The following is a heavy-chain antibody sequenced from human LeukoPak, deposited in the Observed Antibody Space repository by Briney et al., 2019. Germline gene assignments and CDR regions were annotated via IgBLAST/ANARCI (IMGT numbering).Heavy chain of an antibody. CDR2: IYSSGSN. V-gene: IGHV4-4*07. CDR3: AKQLGGWFDP. CDR1: GDSIRSYY. J-gene: IGHJ5*02. Sequence: PSETLSLTCTVPGDSIRSYYWCCIRQPAGKGLEWIGRIYSSGSNNYNPYLESRVTILVDNSKNQFSLKLRSVTAADTALYYCAKQLGGWFDPWGQGTLVTVSS. D-gene: IGHD3-16*01.